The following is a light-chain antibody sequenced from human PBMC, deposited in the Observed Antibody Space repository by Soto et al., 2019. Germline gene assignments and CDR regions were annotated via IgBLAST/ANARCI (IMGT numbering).Light chain of an antibody. CDR2: EVT. CDR1: SNDVGGYNY. CDR3: SSHAGIINVV. V-gene: IGLV2-8*01. J-gene: IGLJ3*02. Sequence: QSVLTQPPSASGSPGQSVTISCTGTSNDVGGYNYVSWYQQHPGKAPKLMIYEVTKRPSGVPDRFSGSKSGNTASLTVSGLLAEDEADYYCSSHAGIINVVFGGGTKVTVL.